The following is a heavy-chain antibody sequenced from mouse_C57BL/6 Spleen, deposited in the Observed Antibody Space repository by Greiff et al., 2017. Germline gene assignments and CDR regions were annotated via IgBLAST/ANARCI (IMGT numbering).Heavy chain of an antibody. Sequence: EVHLVESGGGLVKPGGSLKLSCAASGFTFSSYAMSWVRQTPEKRLEWVATISDGGSYTYYPDNVKGRFTISRDNAKNNLYLQMSHLKSEDTAMYYCARAPNSDYAMDYWGQGTSVTVSS. CDR1: GFTFSSYA. J-gene: IGHJ4*01. CDR3: ARAPNSDYAMDY. V-gene: IGHV5-4*01. CDR2: ISDGGSYT.